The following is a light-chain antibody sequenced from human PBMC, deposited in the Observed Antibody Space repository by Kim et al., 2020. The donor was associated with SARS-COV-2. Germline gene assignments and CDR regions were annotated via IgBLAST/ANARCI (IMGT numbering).Light chain of an antibody. CDR3: QAWDFNRV. Sequence: VSVYPGQTATFTCAGDSLGDKYICGYQQKSGQSPVLVIYQNYKRPSGIPERFSGSNSGNTATLTISGTQAMDEADYYCQAWDFNRVFGRGTQLTVL. V-gene: IGLV3-1*01. J-gene: IGLJ3*02. CDR2: QNY. CDR1: SLGDKY.